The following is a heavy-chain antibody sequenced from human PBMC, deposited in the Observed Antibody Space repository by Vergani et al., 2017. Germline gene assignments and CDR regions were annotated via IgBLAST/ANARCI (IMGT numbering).Heavy chain of an antibody. CDR1: VGSISSYY. D-gene: IGHD2-2*02. CDR2: IYYSGST. J-gene: IGHJ5*02. V-gene: IGHV4-59*01. CDR3: ARARWYCSSTSCYTRWFDP. Sequence: QVQLQESGPGLVTPSETLSLTCTVSVGSISSYYWSWIRPPPGKGLEWIGYIYYSGSTNYNPSLKSRVTISVDTSKNQFSLKLSSVTAADTAVYYCARARWYCSSTSCYTRWFDPGGQGTLVTVSS.